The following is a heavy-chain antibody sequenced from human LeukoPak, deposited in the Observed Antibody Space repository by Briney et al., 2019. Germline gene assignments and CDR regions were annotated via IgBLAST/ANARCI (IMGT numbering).Heavy chain of an antibody. V-gene: IGHV3-23*01. CDR1: GFTFSSYA. Sequence: GGSLRLSCAASGFTFSSYAMSWVRQAPGKGLEWVSAISGSGGSTYYADSVKGRFTISRDNAQNSLYLQMNSLRAGDTAVYYCATNWNYRFDYWGQGTLVTVSS. CDR3: ATNWNYRFDY. J-gene: IGHJ4*02. D-gene: IGHD1-7*01. CDR2: ISGSGGST.